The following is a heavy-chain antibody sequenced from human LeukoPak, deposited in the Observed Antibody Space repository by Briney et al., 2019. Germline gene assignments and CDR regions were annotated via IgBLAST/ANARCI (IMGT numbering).Heavy chain of an antibody. D-gene: IGHD3-10*02. CDR2: ITSGSSHI. CDR1: GFTFSSYN. Sequence: MAGGSLRLSCAASGFTFSSYNMNWVRQTPGQGLEWVSSITSGSSHIYYADSVKGRFTISRDNAKNSLYLQMNSLRAEDTAVYYCAELGITMIGGVWGKGTTVTISS. V-gene: IGHV3-21*01. J-gene: IGHJ6*04. CDR3: AELGITMIGGV.